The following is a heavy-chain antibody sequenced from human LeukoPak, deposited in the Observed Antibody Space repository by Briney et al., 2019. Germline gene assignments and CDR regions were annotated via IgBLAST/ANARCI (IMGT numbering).Heavy chain of an antibody. CDR3: AMQWLLLGAFDI. CDR2: ISGSGGST. J-gene: IGHJ3*02. V-gene: IGHV3-23*01. D-gene: IGHD3-22*01. CDR1: GFTFSNYA. Sequence: GGSLRLSCAASGFTFSNYAMSWVRQAPGKGLEWVSAISGSGGSTYYADSVMGRFTISRDNSKNTLFLQINSLGAEDTAVYYCAMQWLLLGAFDIWGQGTMVTVSS.